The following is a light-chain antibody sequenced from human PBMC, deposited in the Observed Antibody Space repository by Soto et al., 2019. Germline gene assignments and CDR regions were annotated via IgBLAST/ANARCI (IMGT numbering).Light chain of an antibody. CDR1: QSHVDAYRY. Sequence: QSALTQPRSVTGSPRPSLIIYCTASQSHVDAYRYVSWYLHFPVKARKLVIYGVNSRHSGVAHRFCASNPGNTASLTVSGLQAEDEADYCCCSCATTPEIFGTGSQVP. CDR2: GVN. CDR3: CSCATTPEI. V-gene: IGLV2-11*01. J-gene: IGLJ1*01.